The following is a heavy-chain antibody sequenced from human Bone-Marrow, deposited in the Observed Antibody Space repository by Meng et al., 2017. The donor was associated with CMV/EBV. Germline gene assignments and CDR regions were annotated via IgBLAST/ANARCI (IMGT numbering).Heavy chain of an antibody. CDR1: GFTFSSYW. J-gene: IGHJ4*02. CDR3: GRDLTGERDL. Sequence: LGGSGGGVVQPGRSLRLSCADSGFTFSSYWMHWVRQVPGEGLMWVSRINTDGSFTSYADSVKGRFTISRDNAKNTLYLQMNSLRVDDSAVYYCGRDLTGERDLWGQGTLVTVSS. V-gene: IGHV3-74*03. D-gene: IGHD7-27*01. CDR2: INTDGSFT.